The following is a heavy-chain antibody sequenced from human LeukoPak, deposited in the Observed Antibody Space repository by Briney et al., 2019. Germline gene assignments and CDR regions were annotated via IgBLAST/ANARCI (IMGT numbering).Heavy chain of an antibody. CDR1: GLSFSNYA. CDR3: AKEAAAVGVGYFTH. Sequence: PGGSLRLSCADSGLSFSNYAMSWVRQAPGKGLEWVSAISGGGDYIYYSDSVKGRFTTSRDNSKNTVFLQMNSLRAEDTAIYYCAKEAAAVGVGYFTHWGQGTLVTVSS. J-gene: IGHJ4*02. CDR2: ISGGGDYI. V-gene: IGHV3-23*01. D-gene: IGHD6-25*01.